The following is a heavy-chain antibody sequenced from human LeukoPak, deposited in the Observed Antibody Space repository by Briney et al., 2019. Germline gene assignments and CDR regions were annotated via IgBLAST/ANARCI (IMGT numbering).Heavy chain of an antibody. J-gene: IGHJ4*02. CDR2: IIPIFGTA. Sequence: ASVKVSCKASGGTFSSYATSWVRQAPGQGLEWMGGIIPIFGTANYAQKFQGRVTITTDESTSTAYMELSSLRSEDTAVYYCARFSVVTRSFDYWGQGTLVTVSS. D-gene: IGHD2-21*02. V-gene: IGHV1-69*05. CDR3: ARFSVVTRSFDY. CDR1: GGTFSSYA.